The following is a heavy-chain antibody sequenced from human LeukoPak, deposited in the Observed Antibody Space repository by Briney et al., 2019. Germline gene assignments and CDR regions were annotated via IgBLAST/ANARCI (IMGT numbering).Heavy chain of an antibody. D-gene: IGHD6-19*01. V-gene: IGHV1-8*01. CDR1: GYTFTSYD. J-gene: IGHJ5*02. CDR3: ARALGYSSALSFDP. CDR2: TNPNSGNT. Sequence: GASVKVSCKASGYTFTSYDINWVRQATGQGLEWMGWTNPNSGNTGYAQKFQGRVTMTRNTSLSTAYMELSSLRSEDTAVYYCARALGYSSALSFDPWGQGTLVTVSS.